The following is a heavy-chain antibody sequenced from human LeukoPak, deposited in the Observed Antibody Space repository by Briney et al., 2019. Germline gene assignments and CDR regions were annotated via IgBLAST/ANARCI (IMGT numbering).Heavy chain of an antibody. Sequence: PSETLSLTCTVSGGSISSYYWSWIRQPPGGGLEWIGYVYYSGITSYNPSLKSRVIISVDTSKNQVSLKLTYATAADTAVYYCARATWNYVIDYWGQGTLVTVSS. V-gene: IGHV4-59*01. J-gene: IGHJ4*02. CDR3: ARATWNYVIDY. D-gene: IGHD1-7*01. CDR2: VYYSGIT. CDR1: GGSISSYY.